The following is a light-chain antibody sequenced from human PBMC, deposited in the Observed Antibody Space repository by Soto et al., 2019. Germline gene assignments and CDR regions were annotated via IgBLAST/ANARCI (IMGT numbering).Light chain of an antibody. CDR2: DVS. CDR3: SSYTSSSTSYV. J-gene: IGLJ1*01. CDR1: SSDVGGYNY. Sequence: QSVLTQPASVSGSPGQSITISCTGTSSDVGGYNYVSWYQQHPGKAPKLMIYDVSNRPSGVSNRFSGYKSGNTASLTISGLQAEDEADYYCSSYTSSSTSYVFGTGTKLTVL. V-gene: IGLV2-14*01.